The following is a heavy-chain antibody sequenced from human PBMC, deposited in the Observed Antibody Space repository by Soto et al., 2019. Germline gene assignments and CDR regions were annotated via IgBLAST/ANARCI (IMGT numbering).Heavy chain of an antibody. CDR2: ISTYKGNT. CDR1: GYTFTGYA. J-gene: IGHJ6*03. Sequence: QVQLVQSGAEVKKPGASVKVSCKASGYTFTGYAITWVRQAPGQGLEWVGWISTYKGNTDYAQNLQGRVTMTTDTSTCTVYMEVMSMMFEEKAVYYCARIAVLNFFCDFYLDDWGEGTPVTVSS. V-gene: IGHV1-18*01. CDR3: ARIAVLNFFCDFYLDD. D-gene: IGHD2-21*01.